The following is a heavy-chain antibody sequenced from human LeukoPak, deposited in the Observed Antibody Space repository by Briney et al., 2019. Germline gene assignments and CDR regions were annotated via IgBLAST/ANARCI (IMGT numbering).Heavy chain of an antibody. CDR1: GFTFSRYA. CDR2: ISGSGGTT. CDR3: AKRLAAAALDY. J-gene: IGHJ4*02. V-gene: IGHV3-23*01. D-gene: IGHD6-13*01. Sequence: GGGLRLSCAASGFTFSRYARNGVRQAPGEGLEWVSFISGSGGTTYYAGSVKGGVTISREKSKNTLYLQMNSLTADDTAVYYCAKRLAAAALDYWGQGTLVTVSS.